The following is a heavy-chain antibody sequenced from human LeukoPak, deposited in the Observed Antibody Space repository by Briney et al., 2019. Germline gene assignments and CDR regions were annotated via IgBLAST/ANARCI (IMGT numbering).Heavy chain of an antibody. J-gene: IGHJ4*02. Sequence: GGSLRLSCAASGFTVSSNYMSWVRQAPGKGLEWVSSISGNGGTTYYADSVKGRFTISRDNSNNTLHLHLHSLRADDTAVYYCAKDGLWLGESQYYFEYWGQGTLVTVSS. CDR2: ISGNGGTT. CDR3: AKDGLWLGESQYYFEY. CDR1: GFTVSSNY. V-gene: IGHV3-23*01. D-gene: IGHD3-10*01.